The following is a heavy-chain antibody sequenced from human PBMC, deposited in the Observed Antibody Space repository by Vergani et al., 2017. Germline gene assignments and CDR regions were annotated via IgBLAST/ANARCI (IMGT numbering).Heavy chain of an antibody. Sequence: QVQLVESGGGVVQPGRSLRLSCAASGFIFSNYGMHWVRQTPGKGLEWVAVILFDGNNKYYSDSVKGRFTVSRDNSKNMLYLQMNSLRAEDTAVYYCVRDLRLLYNRFDPWGQGTLVTVSS. CDR3: VRDLRLLYNRFDP. J-gene: IGHJ5*02. D-gene: IGHD1-14*01. V-gene: IGHV3-33*01. CDR2: ILFDGNNK. CDR1: GFIFSNYG.